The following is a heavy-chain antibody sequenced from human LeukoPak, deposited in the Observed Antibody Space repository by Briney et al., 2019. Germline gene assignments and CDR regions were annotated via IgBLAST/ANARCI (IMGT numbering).Heavy chain of an antibody. J-gene: IGHJ2*01. D-gene: IGHD2-2*01. CDR3: ARYRRGIVVVPAADWYFDL. CDR1: GGSFSGYY. Sequence: PSETLSLTCAVYGGSFSGYYWSWIRQPPGKGLEWIGEINHSGSTNYNPSPKSRVTISLDKSKNQFSLKLSSVTAADTAVYYCARYRRGIVVVPAADWYFDLWGRGTLVTVSS. V-gene: IGHV4-34*01. CDR2: INHSGST.